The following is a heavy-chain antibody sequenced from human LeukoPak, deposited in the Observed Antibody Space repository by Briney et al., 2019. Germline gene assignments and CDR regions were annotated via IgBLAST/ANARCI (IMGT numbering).Heavy chain of an antibody. J-gene: IGHJ4*02. D-gene: IGHD6-19*01. CDR3: ARTSSSGLVGGYYFDY. V-gene: IGHV1-69*13. CDR2: IIPIFGTA. CDR1: GGTFSSYA. Sequence: ASVKVSCKASGGTFSSYAISWVRQAPGQGLEWMGGIIPIFGTANYAQKFQGRVTITADESTSTAYMELSSLRSEDTAVYYCARTSSSGLVGGYYFDYWGQGTLVTVSS.